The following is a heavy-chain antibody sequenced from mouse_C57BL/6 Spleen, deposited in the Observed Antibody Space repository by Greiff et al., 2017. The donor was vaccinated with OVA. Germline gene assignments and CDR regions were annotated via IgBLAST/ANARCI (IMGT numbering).Heavy chain of an antibody. V-gene: IGHV1-81*01. D-gene: IGHD1-1*01. Sequence: VQLQQSGAELARPGASVKLSCKASGYTFTSYGISWVKQRTGQGLEWIGEIYPRSGNTYYNEKFKGKATLTADKSSSTAYMELRSLTSEDSAVYFCARGGSSYEDWYFDVWGTGTTVTVSS. CDR1: GYTFTSYG. CDR3: ARGGSSYEDWYFDV. CDR2: IYPRSGNT. J-gene: IGHJ1*03.